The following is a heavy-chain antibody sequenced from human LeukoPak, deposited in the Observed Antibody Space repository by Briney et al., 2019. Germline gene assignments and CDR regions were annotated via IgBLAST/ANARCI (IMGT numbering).Heavy chain of an antibody. D-gene: IGHD5-24*01. CDR1: GGSISGYY. Sequence: SETLSLTCTVSGGSISGYYWSWIRQPPGKGLEWIGYIYYTGITSYNPSLKSRVTISVDTSKNQFSLKLSSVTAADTAVYYCARLRRDGHNLYSFDYWGQGTLVTVSS. CDR2: IYYTGIT. J-gene: IGHJ4*02. V-gene: IGHV4-59*08. CDR3: ARLRRDGHNLYSFDY.